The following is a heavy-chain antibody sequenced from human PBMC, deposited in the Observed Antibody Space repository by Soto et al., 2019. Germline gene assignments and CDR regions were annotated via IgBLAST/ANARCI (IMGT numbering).Heavy chain of an antibody. D-gene: IGHD2-15*01. V-gene: IGHV4-31*03. J-gene: IGHJ4*02. CDR1: GGSIRSGGSY. CDR3: ARAPKTGSRDGGIVVVVAATHLDY. CDR2: IYNRGRT. Sequence: QVQLQESGPGLVKPSQTLSLTCTVSGGSIRSGGSYWSWIPQHPGKGLEWIGSIYNRGRTYYNPSLKSRVTISVDTSKNQFSLKLSSVTAADTAVYYCARAPKTGSRDGGIVVVVAATHLDYWCQGTLVTVSS.